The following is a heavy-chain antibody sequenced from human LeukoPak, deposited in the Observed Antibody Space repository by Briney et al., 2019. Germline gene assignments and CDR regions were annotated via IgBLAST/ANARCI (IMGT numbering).Heavy chain of an antibody. J-gene: IGHJ4*02. D-gene: IGHD2-8*01. CDR1: GYTFTSYA. Sequence: ASVKVSCKASGYTFTSYAMNWVRQAPGQGLEWMGWINTNTGNPTYAQGFTGRFVFALDTSVSTAYLQISSLKAEDTAVYYCERGGDIVLMVYEGGRAHDYWGQGTLVTVSS. V-gene: IGHV7-4-1*02. CDR2: INTNTGNP. CDR3: ERGGDIVLMVYEGGRAHDY.